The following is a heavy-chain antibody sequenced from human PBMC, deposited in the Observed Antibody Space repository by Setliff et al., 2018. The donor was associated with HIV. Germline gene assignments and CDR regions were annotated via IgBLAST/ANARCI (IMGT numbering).Heavy chain of an antibody. V-gene: IGHV1-2*02. D-gene: IGHD3-22*01. CDR2: INPNSGGT. J-gene: IGHJ3*02. CDR1: GYTFTGYY. CDR3: ARENTYDSSGWGAFDI. Sequence: ASVKVSCKASGYTFTGYYMHWVRQAPGQGLEWMGWINPNSGGTTYAQKFQGRVTMTTDTSTSTAYMELRSLRSDDTAVYYCARENTYDSSGWGAFDIWGPGTMVT.